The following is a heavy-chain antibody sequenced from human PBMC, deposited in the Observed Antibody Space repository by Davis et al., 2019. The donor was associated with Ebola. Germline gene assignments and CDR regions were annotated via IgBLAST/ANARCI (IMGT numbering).Heavy chain of an antibody. CDR1: GFTFSSYW. Sequence: PGGSLRLSCAASGFTFSSYWMHWVRQAPGKGLVWVSRINSDGSSTSYADSVKGRFTISRDNAKNTLYLQMNSLRAEDTAVYYCAREMGIAAAGTSPPIDYWGQGTLVTVSS. CDR2: INSDGSST. J-gene: IGHJ4*02. D-gene: IGHD6-13*01. V-gene: IGHV3-74*01. CDR3: AREMGIAAAGTSPPIDY.